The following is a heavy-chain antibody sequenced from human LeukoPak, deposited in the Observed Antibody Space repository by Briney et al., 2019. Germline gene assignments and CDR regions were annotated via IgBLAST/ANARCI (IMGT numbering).Heavy chain of an antibody. Sequence: GGSLRLSCAASGFTFSRNAMSWVRQAPGKGLEWVSDISDRGGTTYYADSVKGRFTISRDNSKNTLYLQMNSLRAEDTAVNYCAKGTSTYSSGFSDYWGRGTLVTVSS. CDR2: ISDRGGTT. D-gene: IGHD6-19*01. CDR3: AKGTSTYSSGFSDY. J-gene: IGHJ4*02. CDR1: GFTFSRNA. V-gene: IGHV3-23*01.